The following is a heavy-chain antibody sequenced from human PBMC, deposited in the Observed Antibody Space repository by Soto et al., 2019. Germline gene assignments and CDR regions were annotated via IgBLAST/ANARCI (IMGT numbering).Heavy chain of an antibody. CDR1: GCSITTGGYY. J-gene: IGHJ4*02. Sequence: KPXETLSLPFTVPGCSITTGGYYWSWIRQLPGKGLEWIGHRYYSESTYYNPSLKSRVSISLDTSKNQFSLKLSFVTAADTAMYYCARTKCSGGSCYSWSLDYWGQGPPVTVSS. D-gene: IGHD2-15*01. CDR3: ARTKCSGGSCYSWSLDY. V-gene: IGHV4-31*03. CDR2: RYYSEST.